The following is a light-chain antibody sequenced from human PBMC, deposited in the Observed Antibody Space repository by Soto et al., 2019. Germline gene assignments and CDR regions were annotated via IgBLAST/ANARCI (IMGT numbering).Light chain of an antibody. V-gene: IGKV3-11*01. CDR3: KQRTRWPMT. Sequence: EIVLTQSPATLSVSPGERVTLSCRASQNLHSFLNWYQQRPGQAPRPLIYDGSKRAAGVQDRISGDGSGTDYTLTISSLEPEDFAVYYCKQRTRWPMTFGQGTRLEIK. J-gene: IGKJ5*01. CDR2: DGS. CDR1: QNLHSF.